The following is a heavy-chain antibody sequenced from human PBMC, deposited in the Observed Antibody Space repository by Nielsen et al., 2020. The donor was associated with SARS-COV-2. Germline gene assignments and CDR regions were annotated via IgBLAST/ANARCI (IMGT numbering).Heavy chain of an antibody. J-gene: IGHJ6*02. V-gene: IGHV3-53*01. Sequence: GGSLRLSCAASGFTVSRNYMSWVRQAPGKGLAWVSVIHEDGSSYYADSVEGRFTISRDNSKNILDLHMNSLRAEDTAVYHCVITDYGDQGGMDVWGQGTTVTVSS. CDR2: IHEDGSS. CDR3: VITDYGDQGGMDV. D-gene: IGHD4-17*01. CDR1: GFTVSRNY.